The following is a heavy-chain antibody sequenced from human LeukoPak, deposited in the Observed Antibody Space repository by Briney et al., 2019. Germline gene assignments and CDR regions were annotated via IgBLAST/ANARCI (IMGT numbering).Heavy chain of an antibody. D-gene: IGHD5-24*01. CDR2: ISYDGSNK. Sequence: GGSLRLSCAASGFTFSSYAMHWVRQAPGKGLEWVAVISYDGSNKYYADSVKGRFTISRDNSKNTLYLQMNSLRAEDTAVYYCARDGRWLQFSGQYYFDYWGQGTLVTVSS. V-gene: IGHV3-30-3*01. CDR3: ARDGRWLQFSGQYYFDY. CDR1: GFTFSSYA. J-gene: IGHJ4*02.